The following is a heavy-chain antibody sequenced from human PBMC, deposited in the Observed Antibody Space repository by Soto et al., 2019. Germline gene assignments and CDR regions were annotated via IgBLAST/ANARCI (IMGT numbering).Heavy chain of an antibody. D-gene: IGHD3-22*01. CDR2: ISGSGGST. Sequence: GGSLRLSCASSVFTFISYAMSWVRQAPGKGLEWVSAISGSGGSTYYADSVKGRFTISRDNSKNTLYLQMNSLRAEDTAVYYCAKDPRYYYDSSGYFDYWGQGTLVTVSS. CDR3: AKDPRYYYDSSGYFDY. V-gene: IGHV3-23*01. J-gene: IGHJ4*02. CDR1: VFTFISYA.